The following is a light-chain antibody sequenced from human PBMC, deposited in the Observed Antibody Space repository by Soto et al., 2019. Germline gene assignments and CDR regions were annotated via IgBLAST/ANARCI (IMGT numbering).Light chain of an antibody. Sequence: EVVLTLSLGTLSFSQRESATLSCGVIQSVAKNYLAWFQYKPGQAPRLLIYGASNRATGFPARFSGSGSGTEFTLTISSLQSEDFAVYYCKQYNDNWPTLGQGTKVDI. CDR2: GAS. CDR3: KQYNDNWPT. J-gene: IGKJ1*01. V-gene: IGKV3-15*01. CDR1: QSVAKNY.